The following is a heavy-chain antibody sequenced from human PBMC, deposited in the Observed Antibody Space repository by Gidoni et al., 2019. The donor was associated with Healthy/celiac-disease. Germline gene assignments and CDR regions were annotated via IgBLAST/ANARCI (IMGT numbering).Heavy chain of an antibody. J-gene: IGHJ4*02. V-gene: IGHV3-23*01. CDR3: AKDEGDCGGDCFLYYFDY. Sequence: EVQLLESGGGLVQPGGSLRLSWSASGFNSSSYAMSGVRQAPGKGLEWVSAISGSGGSTYYADSVKGRFTISRDNSKNTLYLQMNSLRAEDTAVYYCAKDEGDCGGDCFLYYFDYWGQGTLVTVSS. D-gene: IGHD2-21*02. CDR2: ISGSGGST. CDR1: GFNSSSYA.